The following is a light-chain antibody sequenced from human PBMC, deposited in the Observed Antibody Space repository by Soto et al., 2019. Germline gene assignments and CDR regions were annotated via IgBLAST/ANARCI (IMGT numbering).Light chain of an antibody. CDR2: AAS. Sequence: DIQMTQSPSSLSASVGDRFTITCRASQSISSYLNWYQQRPGRAPXXLIYAASSLHTGVPSRFTGSGSGTDFTLTISSLQPEDFATYYCQQSFSTPTFGQGTRLEIK. CDR1: QSISSY. V-gene: IGKV1-39*01. J-gene: IGKJ5*01. CDR3: QQSFSTPT.